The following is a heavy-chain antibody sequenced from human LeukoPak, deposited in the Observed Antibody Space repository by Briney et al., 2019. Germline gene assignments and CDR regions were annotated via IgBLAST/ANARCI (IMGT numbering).Heavy chain of an antibody. V-gene: IGHV5-51*01. J-gene: IGHJ4*02. D-gene: IGHD5-18*01. CDR3: ARPSGYSYVF. Sequence: GESLKISGKGSGYSFTSYWIAWVRQMPGKGLEWMGIIYPSDSDTRYSPSFQGQVTISADKSISTAYLQWNSLKASDTAMYYCARPSGYSYVFWRQGTLVTVSS. CDR1: GYSFTSYW. CDR2: IYPSDSDT.